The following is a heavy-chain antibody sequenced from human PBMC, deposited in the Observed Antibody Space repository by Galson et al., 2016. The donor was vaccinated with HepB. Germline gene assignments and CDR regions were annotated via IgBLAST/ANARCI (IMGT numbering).Heavy chain of an antibody. CDR1: GGSISSADYH. CDR3: ARGLNIIGP. J-gene: IGHJ5*02. V-gene: IGHV4-31*03. Sequence: TLSLTCTASGGSISSADYHWSWLRQHPGKGLEWIGYIHNSGSTYYNPSVRSRVIISLDTSKNQFSLNLSSVTAADTAVYFCARGLNIIGPWGQGTLVTVSS. D-gene: IGHD2/OR15-2a*01. CDR2: IHNSGST.